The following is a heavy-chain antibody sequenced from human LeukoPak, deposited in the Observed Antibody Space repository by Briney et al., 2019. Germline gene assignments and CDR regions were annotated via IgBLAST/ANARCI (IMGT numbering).Heavy chain of an antibody. V-gene: IGHV3-72*01. CDR3: AKDITIFGVADAFDI. Sequence: GGSLRLSCAASGFTFSDYLMDWVRQAPGKGLEWVGRIRKKDKSYTTQYAPSVEGRFTISRDDSKSSLYLQMNSLKAEDTAVYYCAKDITIFGVADAFDIWGQGTMVTVSS. CDR1: GFTFSDYL. D-gene: IGHD3-3*01. J-gene: IGHJ3*02. CDR2: IRKKDKSYTT.